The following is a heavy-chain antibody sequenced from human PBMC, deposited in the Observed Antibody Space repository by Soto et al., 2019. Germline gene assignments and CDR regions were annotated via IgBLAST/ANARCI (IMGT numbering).Heavy chain of an antibody. D-gene: IGHD6-13*01. CDR3: ARAPRVGQQLNWFDP. V-gene: IGHV4-59*01. CDR1: GGSISSYY. Sequence: TLSLTCTVSGGSISSYYWSWIRQPPGKGLEWIGYIYYSGSTNYNPSLKSRVTISVDTSKNQFSLKLSSVTAADTAVYYCARAPRVGQQLNWFDPWGQGTLVTVSS. CDR2: IYYSGST. J-gene: IGHJ5*02.